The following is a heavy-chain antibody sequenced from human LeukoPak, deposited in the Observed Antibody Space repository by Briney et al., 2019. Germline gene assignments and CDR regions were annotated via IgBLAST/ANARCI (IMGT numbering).Heavy chain of an antibody. CDR1: GFTFSSHW. CDR2: IDSDASIT. Sequence: GGSLRLSCAASGFTFSSHWMHWVRQAPGKGLVWVSRIDSDASITGYADSVKGRFTISRDNARNTLYLQMNSLSAEDTAVYYCARDIGTSGWDDALDLWGQGTMVTVSS. V-gene: IGHV3-74*01. CDR3: ARDIGTSGWDDALDL. D-gene: IGHD6-19*01. J-gene: IGHJ3*01.